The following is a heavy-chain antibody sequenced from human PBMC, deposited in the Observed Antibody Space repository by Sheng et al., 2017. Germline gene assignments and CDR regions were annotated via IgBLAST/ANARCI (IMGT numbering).Heavy chain of an antibody. CDR1: GFPLSDYE. J-gene: IGHJ4*02. CDR2: ISSSGTTV. V-gene: IGHV3-48*03. CDR3: ARDLRGMSNHFDN. Sequence: EVQLVESGGKLAQPGGSLRLSCAASGFPLSDYEMHWVRQAAGKGLEWVSYISSSGTTVYYADSLKGRFTISRDNAKNSLYLHMNSLRGEDTAVYYCARDLRGMSNHFDNWGQGTLVTVSS. D-gene: IGHD6-13*01.